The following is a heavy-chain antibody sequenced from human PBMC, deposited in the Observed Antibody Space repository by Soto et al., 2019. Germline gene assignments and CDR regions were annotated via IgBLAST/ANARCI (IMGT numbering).Heavy chain of an antibody. CDR1: GYTFTGYY. D-gene: IGHD2-2*01. CDR3: AGTSCSSTTCPTTY. V-gene: IGHV1-2*02. CDR2: INPHSGGT. J-gene: IGHJ4*02. Sequence: QVQLVQSGVEVKKPGASVKVSCKTSGYTFTGYYIYWVRQAPGQGLEWMGWINPHSGGTDSSQKFQGRVTMTRDTSISTAYMELSRLRSDDTAVYYCAGTSCSSTTCPTTYWGQGTLVTVSS.